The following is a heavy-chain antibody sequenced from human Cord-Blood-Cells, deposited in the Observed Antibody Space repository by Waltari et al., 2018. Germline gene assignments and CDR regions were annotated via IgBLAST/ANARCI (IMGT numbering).Heavy chain of an antibody. J-gene: IGHJ3*02. D-gene: IGHD3-9*01. V-gene: IGHV1-2*02. CDR1: GYTFTGYY. CDR2: INPNSGGT. CDR3: ARGYYDILTGYLYAFDI. Sequence: QVQLVQSGAEVKKPGASVKVSCKASGYTFTGYYMHWVRQAPGQGLEWMGWINPNSGGTNYAQKFKGRVTMTRDTSISTAYMELSRLRSDDTAVYYCARGYYDILTGYLYAFDIWGQGTMVTVSS.